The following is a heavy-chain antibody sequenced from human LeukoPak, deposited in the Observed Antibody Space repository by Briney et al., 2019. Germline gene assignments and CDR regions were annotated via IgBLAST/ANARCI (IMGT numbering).Heavy chain of an antibody. CDR1: GGSISGYY. CDR2: VSYSGST. D-gene: IGHD2-15*01. J-gene: IGHJ6*02. V-gene: IGHV4-59*01. CDR3: ARVRGGTNYYGMDV. Sequence: PSETLSLTCTVSGGSISGYYWTWIRQPPGKGLEWIGYVSYSGSTNYNPSLKSRVTLSVDTSKNQFSLRLSSVTAADTAVYYCARVRGGTNYYGMDVWGQGTTVTVSS.